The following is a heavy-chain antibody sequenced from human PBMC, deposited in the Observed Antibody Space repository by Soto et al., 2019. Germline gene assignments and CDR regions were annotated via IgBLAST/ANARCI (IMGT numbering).Heavy chain of an antibody. CDR3: ARIPSTEGSVGAFDI. CDR2: IYSGGST. J-gene: IGHJ3*02. D-gene: IGHD2-15*01. CDR1: GFTVSSYY. V-gene: IGHV3-66*01. Sequence: GGSLRLSCAASGFTVSSYYMSWVRQAPGKGLEWVSVIYSGGSTDYADSVKGRFTISRDNSKNTVFLQMNSLRAEDTAVYYCARIPSTEGSVGAFDIWGQGTVVTVSS.